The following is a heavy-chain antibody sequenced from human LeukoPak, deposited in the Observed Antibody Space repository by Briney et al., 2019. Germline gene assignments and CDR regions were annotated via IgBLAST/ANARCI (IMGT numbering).Heavy chain of an antibody. CDR2: TYYSSKWYN. CDR1: GDSVSSNSAA. CDR3: ARTVARARYGDYYYYYGMDV. V-gene: IGHV6-1*01. D-gene: IGHD1-14*01. Sequence: SQTLALTCAISGDSVSSNSAACNWIRQSPSRGLEWLGRTYYSSKWYNDYAVSVKSRITINPDTSKNQFSLQLNSVTPEDTAVYYCARTVARARYGDYYYYYGMDVWGQGTTVTVSS. J-gene: IGHJ6*02.